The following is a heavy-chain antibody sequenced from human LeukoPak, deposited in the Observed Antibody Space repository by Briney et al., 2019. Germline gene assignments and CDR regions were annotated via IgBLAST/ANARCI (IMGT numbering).Heavy chain of an antibody. D-gene: IGHD3-10*01. CDR3: TRDPDLLWFFP. CDR2: IKSKTDGWTT. Sequence: KPGGSLRLSCAASGFTFSNAWMSWVRQAPGKGLEGVGRIKSKTDGWTTDYAAPVKGRFTISRDDSKNTLYLQMNSLKTEDTAVYYCTRDPDLLWFFPWGQGTLVTVSS. V-gene: IGHV3-15*01. J-gene: IGHJ5*02. CDR1: GFTFSNAW.